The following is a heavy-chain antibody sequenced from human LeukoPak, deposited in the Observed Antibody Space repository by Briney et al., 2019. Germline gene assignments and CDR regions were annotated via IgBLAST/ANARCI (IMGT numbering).Heavy chain of an antibody. V-gene: IGHV4-59*01. J-gene: IGHJ4*02. CDR1: GGSISSYY. Sequence: SETLSLTCTVSGGSISSYYWSWIRQPPGKGLEWIGYICYSGSTNYNRSLKSRVTISVDTSKNQFSLKLSSVTAADTAVYYCARDRQGFGIDYWGQGTLVTVSS. CDR3: ARDRQGFGIDY. CDR2: ICYSGST. D-gene: IGHD3-10*01.